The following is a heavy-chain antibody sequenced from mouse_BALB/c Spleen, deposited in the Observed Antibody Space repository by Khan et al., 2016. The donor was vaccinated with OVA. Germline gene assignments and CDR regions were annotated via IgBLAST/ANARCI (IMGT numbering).Heavy chain of an antibody. CDR2: INPSNGYT. V-gene: IGHV1-4*01. D-gene: IGHD2-14*01. CDR3: VRDGAYHRGDGWIAY. Sequence: QVQLQQSGAELARPGASVKMSCKASGYTFTSYSIHWIKKRPGQGLEWIGYINPSNGYTNYNQKFKDKATLTTDKSSTTAYLQLSSLTSDDSAVYECVRDGAYHRGDGWIAYWGQGTLVTVSA. J-gene: IGHJ3*01. CDR1: GYTFTSYS.